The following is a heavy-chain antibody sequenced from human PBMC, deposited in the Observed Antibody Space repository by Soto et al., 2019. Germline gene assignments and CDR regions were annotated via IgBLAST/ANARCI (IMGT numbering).Heavy chain of an antibody. CDR1: GGSVSSGSYY. J-gene: IGHJ6*02. V-gene: IGHV4-61*01. CDR3: ARDASATYYYYYGMDV. D-gene: IGHD6-13*01. CDR2: IYYSGST. Sequence: SETLSLTCTVSGGSVSSGSYYWSCIRQPPGKGLEWIGYIYYSGSTNYNPSLESRVTISVDTSKNQFSLKLSSVTAADTAVYYCARDASATYYYYYGMDVWGQGTTVTVSS.